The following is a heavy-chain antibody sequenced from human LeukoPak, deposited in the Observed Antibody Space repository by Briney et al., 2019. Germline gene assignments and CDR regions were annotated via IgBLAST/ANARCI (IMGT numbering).Heavy chain of an antibody. D-gene: IGHD2-2*01. V-gene: IGHV1-8*02. CDR3: ARGVRETDVVVVPAANPGADNWFDP. Sequence: GASVRVSCKASGGTFSSYAISWVRQAPGQGREWMGWMNPNSGNTGYAQKFQGRVTMTRNTSISTAYMELSSLRSEDTAVYYCARGVRETDVVVVPAANPGADNWFDPWGQGTLVTVSS. CDR2: MNPNSGNT. J-gene: IGHJ5*02. CDR1: GGTFSSYA.